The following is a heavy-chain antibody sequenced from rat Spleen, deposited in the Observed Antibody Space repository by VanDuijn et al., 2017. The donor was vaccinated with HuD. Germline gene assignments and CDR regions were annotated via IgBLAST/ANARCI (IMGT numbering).Heavy chain of an antibody. CDR2: ITNSGGST. Sequence: EVQLVESGGGLVQPGRSLKLSCAASGFTFSNYGMAWVRQAPTKGLEWVASITNSGGSTYYRDSVKGRFTFSRDNAKSTLYLQMDSLRSEDTATYYCARDYGGYSDWFAYWGQGTLVTVSS. CDR3: ARDYGGYSDWFAY. D-gene: IGHD1-11*01. V-gene: IGHV5-29*01. CDR1: GFTFSNYG. J-gene: IGHJ3*01.